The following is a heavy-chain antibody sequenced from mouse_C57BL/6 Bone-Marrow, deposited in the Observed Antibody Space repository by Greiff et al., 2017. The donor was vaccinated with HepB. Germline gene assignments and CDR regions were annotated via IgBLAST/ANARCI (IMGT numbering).Heavy chain of an antibody. V-gene: IGHV1-42*01. Sequence: EVQLQESGPELVKPGASVKISCKASGYSFTGYYMSWVKQSPEKSLEWIGEINPSTGGTTYNQKFKAKATLTVDKSSSTAYMQLKSLTSEDSAVYYCARSITTVVADYWGQGTTLTVSS. J-gene: IGHJ2*01. CDR1: GYSFTGYY. CDR2: INPSTGGT. D-gene: IGHD1-1*01. CDR3: ARSITTVVADY.